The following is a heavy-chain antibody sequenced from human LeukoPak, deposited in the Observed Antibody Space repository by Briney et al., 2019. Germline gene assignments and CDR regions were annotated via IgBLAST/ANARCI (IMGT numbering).Heavy chain of an antibody. Sequence: PSETLSLTCTVSGGSISSYYWSWIRQPPGKGLEWMGYIYYSGSTNYNPSLKSRVTISVDTSKNQFSLTLSSVTAADAAVYYCARQYSDDSSGYYFAYWGQGTLVTVSS. D-gene: IGHD3-22*01. J-gene: IGHJ4*02. CDR3: ARQYSDDSSGYYFAY. V-gene: IGHV4-59*08. CDR2: IYYSGST. CDR1: GGSISSYY.